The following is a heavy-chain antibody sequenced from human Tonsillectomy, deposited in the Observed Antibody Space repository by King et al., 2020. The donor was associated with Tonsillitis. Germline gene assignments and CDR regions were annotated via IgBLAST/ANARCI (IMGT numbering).Heavy chain of an antibody. Sequence: VQLVESGGGLVQPGGSLRLSCSASGVAFSDYYMHWVRQPPGKGLEYVSAISGDGRSTNYADSVKGRFIISRDNSKNTLYLQMNSLRGDDTAVYYCLLQVTYGSPDNWGQGTLVTVSS. V-gene: IGHV3-64D*06. CDR1: GVAFSDYY. CDR3: LLQVTYGSPDN. J-gene: IGHJ4*02. CDR2: ISGDGRST. D-gene: IGHD6-13*01.